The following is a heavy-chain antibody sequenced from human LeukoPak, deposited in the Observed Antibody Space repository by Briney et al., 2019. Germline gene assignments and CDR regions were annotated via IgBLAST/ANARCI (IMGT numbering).Heavy chain of an antibody. J-gene: IGHJ4*02. CDR2: IYPSGRT. D-gene: IGHD2-15*01. Sequence: SETLSLTCSVSGGSISSVDYYWSWIRQPPGKGLEWIGYIYPSGRTYYNPSLTSRVTISVGTSENQFSLKLTSVTTADTAVYYCARGIGYCRSANCYGSGDYWGRGTLVTVSS. CDR3: ARGIGYCRSANCYGSGDY. CDR1: GGSISSVDYY. V-gene: IGHV4-30-4*01.